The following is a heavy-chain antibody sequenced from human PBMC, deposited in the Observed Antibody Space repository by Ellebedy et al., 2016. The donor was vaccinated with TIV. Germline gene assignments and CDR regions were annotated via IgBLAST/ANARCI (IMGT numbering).Heavy chain of an antibody. CDR3: ARVMDKAMVNDD. CDR2: ISTLSSYV. V-gene: IGHV3-11*06. Sequence: PGGSLRLSCAASGFTFSDYYMTWIRQAPGKGLEWVSYISTLSSYVNYADSVKGRLTISRDNANNSLYLQMNSLRAEDTAFYYCARVMDKAMVNDDWGQGTLVTVSS. J-gene: IGHJ1*01. D-gene: IGHD5-18*01. CDR1: GFTFSDYY.